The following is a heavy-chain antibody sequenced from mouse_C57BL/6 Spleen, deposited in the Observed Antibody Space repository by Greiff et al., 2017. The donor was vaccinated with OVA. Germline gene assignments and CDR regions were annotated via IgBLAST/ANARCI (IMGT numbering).Heavy chain of an antibody. CDR1: GYTFTSYW. D-gene: IGHD1-1*01. J-gene: IGHJ4*01. CDR2: IDPSDSET. CDR3: ARTGSGGEARDY. V-gene: IGHV1-52*01. Sequence: QVQLQQPGAELVRPGSSVKLSCKASGYTFTSYWMHWVKQRPIQGLEWIGNIDPSDSETHYNQKFKDKATLTVDKSSSTACMQLSSLTSEDSAVYDCARTGSGGEARDYWGQGTSVTVSS.